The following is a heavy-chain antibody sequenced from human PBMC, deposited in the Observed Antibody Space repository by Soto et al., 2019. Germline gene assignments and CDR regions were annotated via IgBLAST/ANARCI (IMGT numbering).Heavy chain of an antibody. J-gene: IGHJ4*02. CDR3: ARHSLATQPGDY. Sequence: GESLKISCKASGYSFSTYWIARVRQRPGKGLDWMGIIYPGDSDTRYSPSFQGQVTISVDNSIDTAYLEWTTLRASDSAMYYCARHSLATQPGDYWGQGTRVTVSS. CDR2: IYPGDSDT. V-gene: IGHV5-51*01. CDR1: GYSFSTYW. D-gene: IGHD5-12*01.